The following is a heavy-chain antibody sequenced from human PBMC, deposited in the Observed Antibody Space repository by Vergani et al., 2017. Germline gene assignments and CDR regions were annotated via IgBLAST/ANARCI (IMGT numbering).Heavy chain of an antibody. Sequence: QLQLQESGPGLVKPSETLSLTCTVSGGSISSSSYYWGWIRQPPGKGLEWIGSIYYSGSTYYNPSLKSRVTISVDTSKNQFSLKLSSVTAADTAVYYCARDDVEGDFWSEHWFDPWGQGTLVTVSS. CDR2: IYYSGST. CDR1: GGSISSSSYY. V-gene: IGHV4-39*01. D-gene: IGHD3-3*01. CDR3: ARDDVEGDFWSEHWFDP. J-gene: IGHJ5*02.